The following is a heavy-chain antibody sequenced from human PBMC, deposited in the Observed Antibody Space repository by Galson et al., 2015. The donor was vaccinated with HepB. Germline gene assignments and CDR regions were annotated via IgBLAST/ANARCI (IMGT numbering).Heavy chain of an antibody. Sequence: SLRLSCAASRFTFSDYYMSWIRQAPGKGLEWVSYISSSGSTIYYADSVKGRFTISRDNAKNSLYLQMNSLRAEDTAVYYCARDRRYQIGNSPRRYFDYWGQGTLVTVSS. J-gene: IGHJ4*02. D-gene: IGHD4-23*01. CDR1: RFTFSDYY. V-gene: IGHV3-11*01. CDR2: ISSSGSTI. CDR3: ARDRRYQIGNSPRRYFDY.